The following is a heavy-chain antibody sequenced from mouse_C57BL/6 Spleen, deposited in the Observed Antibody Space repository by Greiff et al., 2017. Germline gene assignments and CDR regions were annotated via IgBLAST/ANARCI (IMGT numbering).Heavy chain of an antibody. CDR3: AIGGNYYAMDY. D-gene: IGHD1-1*01. V-gene: IGHV1-59*01. CDR2: IDPSDSYT. Sequence: QVQLQQPGAELVRPGTSVKLSCKASGYTFTSYWMHWVKQRPGQGLEWIGVIDPSDSYTNYNQKFKGKATLTVDTSSSTAYMQLSSLTSEDAAVYYCAIGGNYYAMDYWGQGTSLTVSS. J-gene: IGHJ4*01. CDR1: GYTFTSYW.